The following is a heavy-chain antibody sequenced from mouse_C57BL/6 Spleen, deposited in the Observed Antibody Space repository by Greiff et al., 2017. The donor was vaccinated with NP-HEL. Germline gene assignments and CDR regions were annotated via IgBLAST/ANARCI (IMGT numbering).Heavy chain of an antibody. V-gene: IGHV1-19*01. CDR1: GYTFTDYY. D-gene: IGHD3-1*01. CDR3: ASGSRTEAMDY. Sequence: EVQLQQSGPVLVKPGASVKMSCKASGYTFTDYYMNWVKQSHGKSLEWIGVINPYNGGTSYNQKFKGKATLTVDKSSSTAYMELNSLTSEDSAVYCCASGSRTEAMDYWGQGTSVTVSS. J-gene: IGHJ4*01. CDR2: INPYNGGT.